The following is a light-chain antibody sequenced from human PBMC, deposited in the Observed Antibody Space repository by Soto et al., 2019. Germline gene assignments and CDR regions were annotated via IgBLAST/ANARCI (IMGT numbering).Light chain of an antibody. V-gene: IGKV2-24*01. Sequence: DIVVTQTPLSSPVALGQAASISCRSSQSLVHKDGNTYLSWFHQRPGQPPRLLISNVSVRFSGVPDRFRGSGAGKDYTLKISRVETEDDGVYYCMQATQSPWTFGQGTKVEIK. CDR2: NVS. J-gene: IGKJ1*01. CDR3: MQATQSPWT. CDR1: QSLVHKDGNTY.